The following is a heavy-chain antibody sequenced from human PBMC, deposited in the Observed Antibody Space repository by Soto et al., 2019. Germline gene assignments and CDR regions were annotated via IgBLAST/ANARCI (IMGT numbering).Heavy chain of an antibody. V-gene: IGHV3-30-3*01. CDR1: GFTFSSYN. J-gene: IGHJ4*02. Sequence: PGGSLRLSCAASGFTFSSYNMNWVRQAPGKGLEWVAVISYDGSNKYYADSVKGRFTISRDNSKNTLYLQMNSLRAEDTAVYYCARDKKRGYSYGSGLGPDYWGQGTLVTVSS. CDR2: ISYDGSNK. CDR3: ARDKKRGYSYGSGLGPDY. D-gene: IGHD5-18*01.